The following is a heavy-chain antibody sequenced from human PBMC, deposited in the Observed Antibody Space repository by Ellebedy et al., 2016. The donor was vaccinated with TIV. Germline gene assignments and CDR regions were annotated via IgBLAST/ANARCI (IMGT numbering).Heavy chain of an antibody. V-gene: IGHV4-39*07. CDR2: IYYSGST. CDR3: ARAYPWFGELLYYYYGMDV. Sequence: SETLSLTXAVSGGSISSSSYYWGWIRQPPGKGLEWIGSIYYSGSTYYNPSLKSRVTISVDTSKNQFSLKLSSVTAADTAVYYCARAYPWFGELLYYYYGMDVWGQGTTVTVSS. CDR1: GGSISSSSYY. J-gene: IGHJ6*02. D-gene: IGHD3-10*01.